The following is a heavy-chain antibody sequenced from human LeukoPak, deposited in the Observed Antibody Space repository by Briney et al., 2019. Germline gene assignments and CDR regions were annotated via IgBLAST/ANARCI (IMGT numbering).Heavy chain of an antibody. CDR2: ITSSGDFI. CDR1: GFIFSSYT. Sequence: PGGSLRLSCVASGFIFSSYTMNWVRQAPGKGLEWVSSITSSGDFISYADSVRGRFTISRDNSKNTLYLQMNSLRAEDTAVYYCARSPAEYCSGGSCYGMDVWGQGTTVSVSS. J-gene: IGHJ6*02. CDR3: ARSPAEYCSGGSCYGMDV. V-gene: IGHV3-21*04. D-gene: IGHD2-15*01.